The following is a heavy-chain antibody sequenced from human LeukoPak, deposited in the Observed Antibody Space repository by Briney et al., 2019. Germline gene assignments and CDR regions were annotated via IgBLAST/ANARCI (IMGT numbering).Heavy chain of an antibody. CDR2: ISSISSSST. CDR1: GFTFSNYG. CDR3: ASGASGSYLFDY. V-gene: IGHV3-48*04. D-gene: IGHD1-26*01. J-gene: IGHJ4*02. Sequence: GGSLRLSCAASGFTFSNYGMHWVRQAPGKGLEWVSYISSISSSSTYYADSVKGRFTISRDNAKNSLYLQMNSLRAEDTAMYYCASGASGSYLFDYWGQGTLVTVSS.